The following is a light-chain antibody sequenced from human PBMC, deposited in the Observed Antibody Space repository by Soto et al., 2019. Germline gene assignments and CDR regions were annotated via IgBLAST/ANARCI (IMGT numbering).Light chain of an antibody. CDR1: STDVGGYNP. J-gene: IGLJ1*01. CDR2: EVP. V-gene: IGLV2-14*01. CDR3: NSFRVSHLYV. Sequence: CTGTSTDVGGYNPVSWYQHHPGKAPKLIIYEVPHRPSGVSDPFSASKSCHTASLTISRLQAEDEADYFCNSFRVSHLYVFGTGTKVTFL.